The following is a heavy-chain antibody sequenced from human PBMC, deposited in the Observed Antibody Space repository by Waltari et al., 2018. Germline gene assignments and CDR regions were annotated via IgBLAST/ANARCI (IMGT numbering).Heavy chain of an antibody. Sequence: QVQLVQSGTEVKKPGASVRVSCKASGYMFIDHYLHWVRQGPGQGLEWMGWMNPNSGGTNYAQKFQGRVIMTRDTSTSTAYMELSRITSGDTAIYYCARDGGFDFWGQGSLVTVSS. V-gene: IGHV1-2*02. CDR2: MNPNSGGT. CDR1: GYMFIDHY. D-gene: IGHD2-15*01. CDR3: ARDGGFDF. J-gene: IGHJ4*02.